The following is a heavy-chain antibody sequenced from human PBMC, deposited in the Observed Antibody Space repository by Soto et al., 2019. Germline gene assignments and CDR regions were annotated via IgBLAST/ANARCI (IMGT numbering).Heavy chain of an antibody. J-gene: IGHJ5*02. CDR2: IWYDASDK. D-gene: IGHD6-13*01. V-gene: IGHV3-33*01. Sequence: QVQLVESGGGVVQPGTSLRLSCVASGFTFSSYGMHWVRQAPGKGLEWVAVIWYDASDKFYADSVKGRFTISRDNSKNTLYLQMNSLRAEYTAVYYCATWQQLARDNGFDPWGQGTLVTVSS. CDR3: ATWQQLARDNGFDP. CDR1: GFTFSSYG.